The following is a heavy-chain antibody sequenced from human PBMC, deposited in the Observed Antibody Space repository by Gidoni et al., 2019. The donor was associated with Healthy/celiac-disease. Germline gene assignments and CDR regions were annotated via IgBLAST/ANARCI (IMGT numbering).Heavy chain of an antibody. J-gene: IGHJ5*02. CDR1: GFTFSSYS. CDR2: ISSSSSTI. CDR3: AREGRYCSGGSCYSGGWFDP. V-gene: IGHV3-48*02. D-gene: IGHD2-15*01. Sequence: EVQLVESGGGLVQPGGSLRLSCAASGFTFSSYSMNWVRQAPGKGLVWVSYISSSSSTIYYADAVKGRFTISRDNAKNSLYLQMNSLRDEDTAVYYCAREGRYCSGGSCYSGGWFDPWGQGTLVTVSS.